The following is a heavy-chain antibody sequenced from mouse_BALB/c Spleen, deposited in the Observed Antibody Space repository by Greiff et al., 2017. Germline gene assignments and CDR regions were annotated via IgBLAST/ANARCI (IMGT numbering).Heavy chain of an antibody. CDR2: ISSGGSYT. CDR3: TRDRIFDY. V-gene: IGHV5-6-4*01. CDR1: GFTFSSYT. Sequence: DVMLVESGGGLVKPGGSLKLSCAASGFTFSSYTMSWVRQTPEKRLEWVATISSGGSYTYYPDSVKGRFTISRDNAKNTLYLQMSSLKSEDTAMYYCTRDRIFDYWGQGTTLTVSS. J-gene: IGHJ2*01.